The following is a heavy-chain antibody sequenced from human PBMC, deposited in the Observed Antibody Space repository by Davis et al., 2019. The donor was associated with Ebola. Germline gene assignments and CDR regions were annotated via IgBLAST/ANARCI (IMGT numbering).Heavy chain of an antibody. Sequence: PSETLSLTCAVYGGSFSGYFWNWIRQPPRKGLEWIGEINDRGNTNYNPSLESRVTISVDKSKNQFSLNLTSVTAADTAVYYCARAIGTYSGWFDPWGQGNLVTVSS. CDR3: ARAIGTYSGWFDP. CDR1: GGSFSGYF. J-gene: IGHJ5*02. D-gene: IGHD3-10*01. V-gene: IGHV4-34*01. CDR2: INDRGNT.